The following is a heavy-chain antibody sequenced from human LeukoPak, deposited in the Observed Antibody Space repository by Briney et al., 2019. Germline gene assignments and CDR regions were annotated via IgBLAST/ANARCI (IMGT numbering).Heavy chain of an antibody. J-gene: IGHJ6*03. CDR1: GFIFSNYA. Sequence: GGSLRLSCAASGFIFSNYAMQWVRQAPGMGLEWVAFIRYDGGNTYYADSVKGRFTISRDNSKNTMYLQMNSLRAEDTAVYYCAKGGAVTSPYYYYYYMDVWGKGTTVTVSS. CDR3: AKGGAVTSPYYYYYYMDV. D-gene: IGHD4-17*01. CDR2: IRYDGGNT. V-gene: IGHV3-30*02.